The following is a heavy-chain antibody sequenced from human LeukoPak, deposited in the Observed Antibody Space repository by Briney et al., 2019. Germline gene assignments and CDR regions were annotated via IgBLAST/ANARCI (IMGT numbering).Heavy chain of an antibody. J-gene: IGHJ6*03. V-gene: IGHV3-73*01. CDR3: TRRPGYCSGGSCTGDYYYYYYMDV. Sequence: GGSLRLSCAASVFTFSGSAMHWVRQASGKGLEWVGRIRSKANSYATAYAASVKGRFTISRDDSKNTAYLQMNSLKTEDTAVYYCTRRPGYCSGGSCTGDYYYYYYMDVWGKGTTVTVSS. CDR2: IRSKANSYAT. D-gene: IGHD2-15*01. CDR1: VFTFSGSA.